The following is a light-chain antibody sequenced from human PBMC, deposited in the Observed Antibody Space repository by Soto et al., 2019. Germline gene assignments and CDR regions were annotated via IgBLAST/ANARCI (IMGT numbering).Light chain of an antibody. CDR2: DAS. Sequence: EIVLTPSPGTLSLSPGERATLCCRASQSVSNNYLAWYQQKPGQAPRLLIYDASTRATGIPDRFSGGGSGTEFTLTISSLQSEDFVVYYCQQYNSWPPITFGQGKRLEIK. V-gene: IGKV3-15*01. CDR1: QSVSNN. J-gene: IGKJ5*01. CDR3: QQYNSWPPIT.